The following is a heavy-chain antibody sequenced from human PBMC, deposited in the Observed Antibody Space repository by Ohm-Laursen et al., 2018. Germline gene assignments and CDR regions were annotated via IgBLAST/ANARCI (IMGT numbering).Heavy chain of an antibody. CDR2: VHASGST. Sequence: SGTLSLTCTVSGGSISVYFWSWIRQPAGKGLEWVGRVHASGSTNYNPSLKSRVAMSVDTSKNQFSLKLSSVTAADTAVYYCACYDSSGYYRAFDPWGQGTLVTVSS. CDR1: GGSISVYF. D-gene: IGHD3-22*01. CDR3: ACYDSSGYYRAFDP. J-gene: IGHJ5*02. V-gene: IGHV4-4*07.